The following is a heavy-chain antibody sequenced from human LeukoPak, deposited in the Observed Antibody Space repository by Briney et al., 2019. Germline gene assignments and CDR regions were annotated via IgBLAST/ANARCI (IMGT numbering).Heavy chain of an antibody. CDR2: IYYSGST. V-gene: IGHV4-30-4*01. Sequence: SETLSLTCTVSGGSISSGDYYWSWIRQPPGKGLEWIGYIYYSGSTYYNPSLKSQVTISVDTSKNQFSLKLSSVTAADTAVYYCARSDSGYEFDYWGQGTLVTVSS. CDR1: GGSISSGDYY. D-gene: IGHD5-12*01. CDR3: ARSDSGYEFDY. J-gene: IGHJ4*02.